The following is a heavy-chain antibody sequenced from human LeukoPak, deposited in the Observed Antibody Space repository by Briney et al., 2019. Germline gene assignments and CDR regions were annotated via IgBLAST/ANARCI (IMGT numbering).Heavy chain of an antibody. CDR3: ARDSAAVTARGRYFDY. CDR2: INPSGGST. D-gene: IGHD2-21*02. Sequence: ASVKVSCKAYGYTFTSYYMHWVRQAPGQGLEWMGIINPSGGSTSYAQKFQGRVTMTRDTSTSTVYMELSSLRSEDTAVYYCARDSAAVTARGRYFDYWGQGTLVTVSS. J-gene: IGHJ4*02. CDR1: GYTFTSYY. V-gene: IGHV1-46*01.